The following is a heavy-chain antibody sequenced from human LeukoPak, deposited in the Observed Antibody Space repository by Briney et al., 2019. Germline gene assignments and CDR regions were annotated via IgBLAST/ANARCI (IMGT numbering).Heavy chain of an antibody. J-gene: IGHJ5*02. Sequence: PGGSLRLSCAASGFTFSDYYMSWIRQAPGKGLEWVSYISSSGSTIYYADSVKGRFTISRDNAKNSLYLQMNSLRAGDTAVYYCARMLVFGVVIRFDPWGQGTLVTVSP. CDR3: ARMLVFGVVIRFDP. CDR1: GFTFSDYY. V-gene: IGHV3-11*01. D-gene: IGHD3-3*01. CDR2: ISSSGSTI.